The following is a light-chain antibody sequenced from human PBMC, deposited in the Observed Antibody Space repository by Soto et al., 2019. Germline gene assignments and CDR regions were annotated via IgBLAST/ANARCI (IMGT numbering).Light chain of an antibody. J-gene: IGKJ3*01. CDR2: GAS. CDR3: QQLFMYPPT. CDR1: QGVSRK. Sequence: DIVMTQSPATLSVAPGERVTFSCRASQGVSRKLAWYQHKPGQAPRLLISGASTGATGIPARFSGSGSGTEFTLTISSLQSEDCATYYCQQLFMYPPTFGPGTKVDIK. V-gene: IGKV3-15*01.